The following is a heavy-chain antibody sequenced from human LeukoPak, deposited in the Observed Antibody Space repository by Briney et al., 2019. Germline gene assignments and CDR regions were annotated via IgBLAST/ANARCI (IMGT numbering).Heavy chain of an antibody. D-gene: IGHD6-13*01. CDR1: GGSFSGYY. V-gene: IGHV4-34*01. J-gene: IGHJ4*02. CDR2: INHSGST. Sequence: SETLSLTCAVYGGSFSGYYWSWIRQPPGKGLEWIGEINHSGSTNYNPSLKSRDTISVDTSKNQFSLKLSSVTAADTAVYYCARVAAAGTRNFDYWGQGTLVTVSS. CDR3: ARVAAAGTRNFDY.